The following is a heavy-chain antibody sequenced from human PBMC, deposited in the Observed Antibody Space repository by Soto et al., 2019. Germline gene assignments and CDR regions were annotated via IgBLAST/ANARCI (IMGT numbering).Heavy chain of an antibody. CDR2: ISAYNGNT. CDR1: GYTFTSYD. CDR3: ARDNSVYGDYSY. V-gene: IGHV1-18*01. Sequence: ASVKVSCKASGYTFTSYDINWVRQAPGQGLEWMGWISAYNGNTNYAQKLQGRVTMTTDTSTSTAYMELRSLRSDDTAVYYCARDNSVYGDYSYWGQGTLVNVSS. J-gene: IGHJ4*02. D-gene: IGHD4-17*01.